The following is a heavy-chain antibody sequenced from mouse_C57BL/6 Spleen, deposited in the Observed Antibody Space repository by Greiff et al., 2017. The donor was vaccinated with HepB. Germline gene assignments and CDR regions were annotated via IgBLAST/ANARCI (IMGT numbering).Heavy chain of an antibody. V-gene: IGHV1-54*01. D-gene: IGHD2-4*01. CDR2: INPGSGGT. CDR1: GYAFTNYL. J-gene: IGHJ2*01. Sequence: QVQLKQSGAELVRPGTSVKVSCKASGYAFTNYLIEWVKQRPGQGLEWIGVINPGSGGTNYNEKFKGKATLTADKSSSTAYMQLSSLTSEDSAVYFCARWAKYDYDEYYFDYWGQGTTLTVSS. CDR3: ARWAKYDYDEYYFDY.